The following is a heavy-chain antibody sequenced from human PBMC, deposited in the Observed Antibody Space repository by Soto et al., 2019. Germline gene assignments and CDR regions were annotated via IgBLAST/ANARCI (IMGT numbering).Heavy chain of an antibody. Sequence: PSETLSLTCTVSGGSISSYYWSWIRQPPGKGLEWIGYIYYSGSTNYNPSLKSRVTISVDTSENQFSLKLSSVTAADTAVYYCARTRRDVIVGASVLDYWGQGTLVTVSS. V-gene: IGHV4-59*01. J-gene: IGHJ4*02. D-gene: IGHD1-26*01. CDR3: ARTRRDVIVGASVLDY. CDR2: IYYSGST. CDR1: GGSISSYY.